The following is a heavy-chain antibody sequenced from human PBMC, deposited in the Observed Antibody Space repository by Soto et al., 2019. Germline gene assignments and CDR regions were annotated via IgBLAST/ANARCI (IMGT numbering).Heavy chain of an antibody. CDR2: FDPDEAET. V-gene: IGHV1-24*01. CDR3: TTYHGDYNVDQ. Sequence: QVPLVQSGAEVKKPGASVKVSCKVSGYTLNEVAMHWVRQAPGKGLEWLGGFDPDEAETIYAQHFQGRVTMTEDTSTATVYMELSSVRSEDTALYFCTTYHGDYNVDQWGQGTLVTVSS. D-gene: IGHD4-17*01. J-gene: IGHJ5*02. CDR1: GYTLNEVA.